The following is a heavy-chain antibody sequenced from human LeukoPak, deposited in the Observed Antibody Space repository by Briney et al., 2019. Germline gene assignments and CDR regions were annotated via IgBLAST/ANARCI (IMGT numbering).Heavy chain of an antibody. CDR3: TTEGSIYGNHALDI. V-gene: IGHV3-15*01. J-gene: IGHJ3*02. D-gene: IGHD3-10*01. CDR1: GFTFSNAW. CDR2: IKRKSDGATT. Sequence: GGSLRLSCAASGFTFSNAWMSWVRQAPGKGLEWVGHIKRKSDGATTDYAAPVQGRFTISRDDSKNTLYIQMNNLEVGDTAVYFCTTEGSIYGNHALDIWGQGTMVTVSS.